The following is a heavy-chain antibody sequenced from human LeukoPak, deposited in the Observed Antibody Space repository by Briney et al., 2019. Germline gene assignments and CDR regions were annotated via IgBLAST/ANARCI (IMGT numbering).Heavy chain of an antibody. V-gene: IGHV3-7*01. CDR2: IQEAGSEK. J-gene: IGHJ4*02. CDR1: GFTFGNYW. Sequence: GGSLRLSCAASGFTFGNYWMNWVRQAPGKGLQWVANIQEAGSEKYYVDSVKGRFTISRDNAKNSLYLQMNSLRAEDTAVYYCARGWAGGYYRGIDYWGQGTLVTVSS. CDR3: ARGWAGGYYRGIDY. D-gene: IGHD3-22*01.